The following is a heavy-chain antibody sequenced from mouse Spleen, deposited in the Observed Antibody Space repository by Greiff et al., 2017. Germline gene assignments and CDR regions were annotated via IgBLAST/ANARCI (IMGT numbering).Heavy chain of an antibody. CDR3: ARHPLTGHFDY. Sequence: EVQVVESGGGLVQPGGSLKLSCAASGFTFSDYYMYWVRQTPEKRLEWVAYISNGGGSTYYPDTVKGRFTISRDNAKNTLYLQMSRLKSEDTAMYYCARHPLTGHFDYWGQGTTLTVSS. CDR1: GFTFSDYY. D-gene: IGHD4-1*01. J-gene: IGHJ2*01. CDR2: ISNGGGST. V-gene: IGHV5-12*01.